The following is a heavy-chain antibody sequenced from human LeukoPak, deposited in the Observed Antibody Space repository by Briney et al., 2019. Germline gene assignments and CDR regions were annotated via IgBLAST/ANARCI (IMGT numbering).Heavy chain of an antibody. CDR3: ARAYYDFWSGYSDYQSPLDY. CDR2: IGSNGGST. Sequence: GGSLRLSCAASGFTFSSYAMHWVRQAPGKGLEYVSAIGSNGGSTYYANSVKGRFTISRDNSKNTLYLQMGSLRAEDMAVYYCARAYYDFWSGYSDYQSPLDYWGQGTLVTVSS. D-gene: IGHD3-3*01. V-gene: IGHV3-64*01. J-gene: IGHJ4*02. CDR1: GFTFSSYA.